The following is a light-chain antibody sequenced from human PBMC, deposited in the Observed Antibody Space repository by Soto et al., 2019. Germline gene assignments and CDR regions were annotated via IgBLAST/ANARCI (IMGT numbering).Light chain of an antibody. CDR1: QSISNW. CDR2: HAS. J-gene: IGKJ1*01. V-gene: IGKV1-5*01. Sequence: DIQMTQSPSSVSASVGDRVTITRRASQSISNWLAWYQQKPGTAAKVLIYHASNLQSGVPSRFSGSGSVTEFTLAISSLQPDDFATYNCQQYNSYSFGRGTKVDI. CDR3: QQYNSYS.